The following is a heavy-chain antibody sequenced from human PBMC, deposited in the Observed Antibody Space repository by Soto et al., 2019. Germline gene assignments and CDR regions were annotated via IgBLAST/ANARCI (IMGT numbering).Heavy chain of an antibody. CDR3: ARRTEGYCSSTNCYRFDY. V-gene: IGHV4-39*01. Sequence: SETLSLICTVSGGSIRSSSYYWGWIRQPPGKGLEWIGNIYYSGSTYYNPSLKSRVTISVDTSKNQFSLKLSSVTAADTAVYYCARRTEGYCSSTNCYRFDYWGQGTLVTVSS. J-gene: IGHJ4*02. CDR2: IYYSGST. D-gene: IGHD2-2*01. CDR1: GGSIRSSSYY.